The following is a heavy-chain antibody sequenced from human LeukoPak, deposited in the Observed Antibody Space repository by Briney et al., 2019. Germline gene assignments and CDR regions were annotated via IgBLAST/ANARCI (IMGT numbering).Heavy chain of an antibody. J-gene: IGHJ4*02. CDR2: IYHSGST. D-gene: IGHD1-26*01. CDR1: GGSISSSNW. Sequence: PSETLSLTCAVSGGSISSSNWWSWVRQPPGKGLEWIGEIYHSGSTNYNPSLKSRVTISVDKSKNQFSLKLSSVTAADTAVYYCARGGWELPEGSLDNWGQGTLVTVSS. V-gene: IGHV4-4*02. CDR3: ARGGWELPEGSLDN.